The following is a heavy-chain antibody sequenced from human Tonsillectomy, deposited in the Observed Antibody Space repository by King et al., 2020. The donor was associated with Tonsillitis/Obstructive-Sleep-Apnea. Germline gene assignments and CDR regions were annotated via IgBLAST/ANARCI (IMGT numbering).Heavy chain of an antibody. Sequence: QLVQSGAEVKKPGSSVKVSCKASGGTFSSYAISWVRQAPGQGLEWMGGIIPIFGTANYAQKFQGRVTITADESTSTAYMELSSLRSEGTAVYYCATKGEGEPRGYSGYGFWGQGTLVTVSS. V-gene: IGHV1-69*01. D-gene: IGHD5-12*01. J-gene: IGHJ4*02. CDR2: IIPIFGTA. CDR3: ATKGEGEPRGYSGYGF. CDR1: GGTFSSYA.